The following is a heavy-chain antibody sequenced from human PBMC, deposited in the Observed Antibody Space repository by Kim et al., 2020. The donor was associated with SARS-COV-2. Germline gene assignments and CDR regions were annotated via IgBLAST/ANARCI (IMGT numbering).Heavy chain of an antibody. CDR2: INHSGST. CDR3: ARGRCSSTSCYISHYYYY. CDR1: GGSFSGYY. J-gene: IGHJ6*01. V-gene: IGHV4-34*01. Sequence: SETLSLTCAVYGGSFSGYYWSWIRQPPGKGLEWIGEINHSGSTNYNPSLKSRVTISVDTSKNQFSLKLSSVTASYTAVYYCARGRCSSTSCYISHYYYY. D-gene: IGHD2-2*02.